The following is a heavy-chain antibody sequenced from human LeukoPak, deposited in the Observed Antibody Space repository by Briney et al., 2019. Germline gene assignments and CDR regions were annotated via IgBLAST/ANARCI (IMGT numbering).Heavy chain of an antibody. CDR1: GGSISSSSYY. V-gene: IGHV4-61*02. CDR3: ARDYYGSGSYEWFDP. J-gene: IGHJ5*02. CDR2: IYTSGST. D-gene: IGHD3-10*01. Sequence: SETLSLTCTVSGGSISSSSYYWGWIRQPAGKGLEWIGRIYTSGSTNYNPSLKSRVTISVDTSKNQFSLKLSSVTAADTAVYYCARDYYGSGSYEWFDPWGQGTLVTVSS.